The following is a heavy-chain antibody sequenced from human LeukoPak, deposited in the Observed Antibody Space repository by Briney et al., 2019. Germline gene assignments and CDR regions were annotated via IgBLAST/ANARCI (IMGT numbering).Heavy chain of an antibody. CDR3: ARGYSSSWPFDY. D-gene: IGHD6-13*01. J-gene: IGHJ4*02. V-gene: IGHV4-4*07. CDR2: IYTSGST. Sequence: SETLSLTCTVPGGSISSYYWSWIRQPAGKGLEWIGRIYTSGSTNYNPSLKSRVTMSVDTSKNQFSLKLSSVTAADTAVYYCARGYSSSWPFDYWGQGTLVTVSS. CDR1: GGSISSYY.